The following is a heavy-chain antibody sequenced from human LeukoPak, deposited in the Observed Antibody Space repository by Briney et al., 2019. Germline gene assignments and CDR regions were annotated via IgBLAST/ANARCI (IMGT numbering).Heavy chain of an antibody. CDR2: KSPYNGNT. CDR3: ARVPMVWHISELEWLSITQGPDAFDI. CDR1: GYAFNNYA. J-gene: IGHJ3*02. Sequence: ASVKVSCKASGYAFNNYAITWVRQAPGQGLEWMGWKSPYNGNTNYAQKFQARVTMTTDTSTSTAYMELRSLRSDDTAVYYCARVPMVWHISELEWLSITQGPDAFDIWGQGTMVTVSS. V-gene: IGHV1-18*01. D-gene: IGHD3-3*01.